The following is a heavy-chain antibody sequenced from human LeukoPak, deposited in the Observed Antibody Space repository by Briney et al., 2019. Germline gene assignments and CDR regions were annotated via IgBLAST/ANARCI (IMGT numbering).Heavy chain of an antibody. CDR3: ARGYCSGGSCNWFDP. V-gene: IGHV5-51*01. D-gene: IGHD2-15*01. CDR1: GYSFTSYW. CDR2: IYPGDSDT. J-gene: IGHJ5*02. Sequence: GESLKISCKGSGYSFTSYWIGWVRQMPGKGLEWMGIIYPGDSDTRYSPSFQGQVTISADKSISTTYLQWSSLKASDTAMYYCARGYCSGGSCNWFDPWGQGTLVTVSS.